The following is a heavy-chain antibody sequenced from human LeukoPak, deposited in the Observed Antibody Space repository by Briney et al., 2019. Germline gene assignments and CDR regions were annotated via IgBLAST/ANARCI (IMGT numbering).Heavy chain of an antibody. J-gene: IGHJ3*02. Sequence: ASVKVSCKASGYTFTGYYMHWVRQAPGQGLEWMGWINPNSGDTNYAQKFQGRVTMTRDTSISTAYMELSSLRSEDTAIYYCARIRDGYNDAYDIWGQGTVVTVPS. V-gene: IGHV1-2*02. CDR1: GYTFTGYY. CDR3: ARIRDGYNDAYDI. D-gene: IGHD5-24*01. CDR2: INPNSGDT.